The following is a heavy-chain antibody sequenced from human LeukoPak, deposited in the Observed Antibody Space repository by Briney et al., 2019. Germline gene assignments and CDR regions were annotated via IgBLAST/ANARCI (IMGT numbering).Heavy chain of an antibody. CDR3: AGGGKGNWFDP. V-gene: IGHV4-34*01. Sequence: SETLSLTCAVYGGSFSGYYWSRIRQPPGKGLEWIGEINHSGSTNYNPSLKSRVTISVDTSKNQFSLKLSSVTAADTAVYYCAGGGKGNWFDPWGQGTLVTVSS. J-gene: IGHJ5*02. CDR1: GGSFSGYY. CDR2: INHSGST. D-gene: IGHD1-26*01.